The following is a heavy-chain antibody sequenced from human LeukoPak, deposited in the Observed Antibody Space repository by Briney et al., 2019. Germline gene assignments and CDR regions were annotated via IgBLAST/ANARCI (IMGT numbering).Heavy chain of an antibody. CDR2: TFYRSRWRY. V-gene: IGHV6-1*01. CDR3: ARETGQWLPFDI. D-gene: IGHD6-19*01. Sequence: SQTLSLTCGISGDSVSSNSAAWNWIRQSPSRGLEWLGRTFYRSRWRYDYAVSVKSRIAISPDTSRNQFSLQLNSVTADDTAVYYCARETGQWLPFDIWGQGTMVTVSS. J-gene: IGHJ3*02. CDR1: GDSVSSNSAA.